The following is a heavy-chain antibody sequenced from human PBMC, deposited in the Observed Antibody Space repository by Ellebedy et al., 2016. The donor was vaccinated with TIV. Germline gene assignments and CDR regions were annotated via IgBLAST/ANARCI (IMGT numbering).Heavy chain of an antibody. CDR2: IYPADSDT. CDR3: ARSGGFYYFDY. Sequence: GESLKISCQGSGYSFTTSWIGWVRQMPGKGLEWMGIIYPADSDTRYSPSFQGQVTISADKSISTAYLQWSSLKASDTAMYYCARSGGFYYFDYWGQGTLVTVSS. CDR1: GYSFTTSW. V-gene: IGHV5-51*01. J-gene: IGHJ4*02. D-gene: IGHD2-15*01.